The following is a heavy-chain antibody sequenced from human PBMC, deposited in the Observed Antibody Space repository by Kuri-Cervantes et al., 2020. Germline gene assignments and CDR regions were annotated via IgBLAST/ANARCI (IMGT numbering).Heavy chain of an antibody. CDR1: GYSFTRKW. D-gene: IGHD2-2*02. V-gene: IGHV5-51*01. CDR2: TYPRDSDT. J-gene: IGHJ5*02. CDR3: ASPAGGCTSISCYMYS. Sequence: KVSCKGSGYSFTRKWIGWVRQMPGKGLGWVGITYPRDSDTRYSPSFQGQVTMSADKSINTAYLQWSSLKASDTAMYFCASPAGGCTSISCYMYSWGQGTLVTVSS.